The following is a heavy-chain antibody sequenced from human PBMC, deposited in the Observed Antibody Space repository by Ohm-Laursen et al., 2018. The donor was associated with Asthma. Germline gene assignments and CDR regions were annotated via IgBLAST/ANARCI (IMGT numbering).Heavy chain of an antibody. Sequence: SLRLSCAAAGFTFSSYAMSWVRQAPGKGLEWVSAISGSGGSTYYADSVKGRFTISKDNSKNTLYLQMNSLRAEDTAVYYCAEDSSGWTAPPYTFDYWGQGTLVTVSS. J-gene: IGHJ4*02. D-gene: IGHD6-19*01. CDR1: GFTFSSYA. V-gene: IGHV3-23*01. CDR3: AEDSSGWTAPPYTFDY. CDR2: ISGSGGST.